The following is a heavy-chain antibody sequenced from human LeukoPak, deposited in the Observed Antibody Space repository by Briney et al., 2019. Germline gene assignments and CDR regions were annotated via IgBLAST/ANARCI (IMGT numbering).Heavy chain of an antibody. CDR2: IYHSGST. CDR3: ARDERPILWFGEFLFDY. D-gene: IGHD3-10*01. Sequence: PSETLSHTCTVSRGSISSGGYYWSWIRQPPGKGLEWIVYIYHSGSTYYNPSLKSRVTISVDTSKNQFSLKLSSVTAADTAVYYCARDERPILWFGEFLFDYWGQGTLVTVSS. V-gene: IGHV4-30-2*01. J-gene: IGHJ4*02. CDR1: RGSISSGGYY.